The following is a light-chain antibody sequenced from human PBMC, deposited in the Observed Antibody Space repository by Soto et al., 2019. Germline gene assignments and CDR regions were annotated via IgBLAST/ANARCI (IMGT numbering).Light chain of an antibody. CDR2: EVT. J-gene: IGLJ1*01. V-gene: IGLV2-14*01. CDR3: SSFRSTSTLPYV. CDR1: SSDVGGYDY. Sequence: QSALTQPASVSGSPGQSITISCTGTSSDVGGYDYVSWYQQHPGKAPKLMIFEVTNRPSGVSNLFSGSKSGNTASLTISGLRADDEADYYCSSFRSTSTLPYVFGTGTKVTVL.